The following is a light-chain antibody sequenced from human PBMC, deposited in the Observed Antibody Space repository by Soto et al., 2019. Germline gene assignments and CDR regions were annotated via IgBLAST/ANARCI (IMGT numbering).Light chain of an antibody. Sequence: EIVLTQSPGTLSLSLGERATLSCRASQSVSSSYLAWYQQKPGQAPKVLIYRASSRATGIPDRFSGSGSGTDFTLTISRLEPEDFAVYYCQQYGSSPLTFGGGTKVDIK. J-gene: IGKJ4*01. V-gene: IGKV3-20*01. CDR3: QQYGSSPLT. CDR2: RAS. CDR1: QSVSSSY.